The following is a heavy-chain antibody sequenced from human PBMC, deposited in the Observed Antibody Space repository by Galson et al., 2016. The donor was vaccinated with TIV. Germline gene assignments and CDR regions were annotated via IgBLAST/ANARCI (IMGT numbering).Heavy chain of an antibody. J-gene: IGHJ5*02. CDR2: MYYTGDT. D-gene: IGHD3-10*01. Sequence: SETLSLTCTVSGGSTSNSSYFWGWIRQPPGKGLEWIGSMYYTGDTYNTPSLKSRVTISLDTSKNQFSLKLSSVTAADTAVYDCARLTYNYGSGSYPWFDPWGQGTQVTVSS. CDR1: GGSTSNSSYF. V-gene: IGHV4-39*01. CDR3: ARLTYNYGSGSYPWFDP.